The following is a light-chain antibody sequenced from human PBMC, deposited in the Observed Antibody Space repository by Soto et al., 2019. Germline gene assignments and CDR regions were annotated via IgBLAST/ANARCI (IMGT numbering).Light chain of an antibody. V-gene: IGKV3-20*01. J-gene: IGKJ1*01. CDR2: RTS. Sequence: IVLTQSPGTLSLSPGERATLSCRASQSVSSSYLAWYQQKPGQAPRLLIYRTSHRATGIPDRFSVSGSGTDFTLTISRLEPEDFAVYWCQQYDSSPRTFGQGTKVEIK. CDR3: QQYDSSPRT. CDR1: QSVSSSY.